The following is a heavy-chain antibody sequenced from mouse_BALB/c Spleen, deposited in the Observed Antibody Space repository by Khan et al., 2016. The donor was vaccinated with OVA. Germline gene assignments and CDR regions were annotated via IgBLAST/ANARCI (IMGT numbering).Heavy chain of an antibody. J-gene: IGHJ3*01. CDR2: ISSGDST. V-gene: IGHV5-6-5*01. CDR1: GFTFSNYA. Sequence: ELVESGGGLVKPGGSLKVSCAASGFTFSNYAMSWVRQTPEKRLEWVASISSGDSTYYPDSVKGRFTISRDNARNILYLQMSSLRSDDMAMYYCARDYWFVYWGQGTLVTVSA. CDR3: ARDYWFVY.